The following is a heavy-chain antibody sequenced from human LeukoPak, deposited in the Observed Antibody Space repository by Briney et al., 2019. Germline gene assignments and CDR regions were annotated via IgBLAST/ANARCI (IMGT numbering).Heavy chain of an antibody. J-gene: IGHJ4*02. CDR3: ARGTIWSSGWYIGY. CDR1: GGSISSSSYY. V-gene: IGHV4-39*01. CDR2: IYYSGST. Sequence: SETLSLTCTVSGGSISSSSYYWGWIRQPPGKGLEWIGSIYYSGSTYYNPSLKSRVTISVDTSKSQFSLKLSSVTAADTAVYYCARGTIWSSGWYIGYWGQGTLVTVSS. D-gene: IGHD6-19*01.